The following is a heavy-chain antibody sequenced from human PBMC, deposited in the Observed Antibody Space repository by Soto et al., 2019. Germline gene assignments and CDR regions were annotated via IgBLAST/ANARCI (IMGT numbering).Heavy chain of an antibody. CDR2: IYSGGST. V-gene: IGHV3-66*01. CDR1: GFTVSSNY. D-gene: IGHD4-17*01. CDR3: ARSGSTVTPDGAFDY. J-gene: IGHJ4*02. Sequence: GGSLRLSCAASGFTVSSNYMSWVRQAPGKGLEWVSVIYSGGSTYYADSVKGRFTISRDNSKNRLYLQMNSLRAEDTAVYYCARSGSTVTPDGAFDYWGQGTLVTVSS.